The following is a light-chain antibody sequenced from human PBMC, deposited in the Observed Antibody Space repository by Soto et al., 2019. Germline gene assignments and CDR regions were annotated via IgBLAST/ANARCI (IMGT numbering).Light chain of an antibody. CDR3: QQRSSWPPTT. V-gene: IGKV3-11*01. CDR2: DAS. CDR1: QDVSRY. Sequence: PGERVTLSCRASQDVSRYLAWYQQKPGLAPRLLIYDASNRATGIPARFSGSGSGTDFTLTISSLEPEDFAVYYCQQRSSWPPTTFGQGTRLEIK. J-gene: IGKJ5*01.